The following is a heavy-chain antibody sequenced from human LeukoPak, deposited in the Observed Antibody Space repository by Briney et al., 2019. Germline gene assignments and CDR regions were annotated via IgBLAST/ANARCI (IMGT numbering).Heavy chain of an antibody. J-gene: IGHJ4*02. Sequence: GGSLRLSCAASGFTFSSYAMSWVRQAPGKGLEWVSAISGSGGSTYYADSVKGRFTISRDNSKNTLYLQMNSLRAEDTAVYYCAKDRWDYDSSGPLAPYFDYWGQGTLVTVSS. CDR2: ISGSGGST. CDR3: AKDRWDYDSSGPLAPYFDY. CDR1: GFTFSSYA. V-gene: IGHV3-23*01. D-gene: IGHD3-22*01.